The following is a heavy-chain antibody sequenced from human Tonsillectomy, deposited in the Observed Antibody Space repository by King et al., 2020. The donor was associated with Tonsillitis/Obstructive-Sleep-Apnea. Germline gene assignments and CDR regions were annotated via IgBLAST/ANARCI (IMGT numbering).Heavy chain of an antibody. Sequence: VQLVESGGGVVQPGRSLRLSCAASGFTFSSYAIHWVRQAPGKGLEWVAVISYDGSNKYYADSVKGRFTISRDNSKNTLYLQMNSLRAEDTAVYYCARTPRSVITMIVVAYFDYWGQGTLVTVSS. D-gene: IGHD3-22*01. V-gene: IGHV3-30*04. CDR1: GFTFSSYA. CDR2: ISYDGSNK. J-gene: IGHJ4*02. CDR3: ARTPRSVITMIVVAYFDY.